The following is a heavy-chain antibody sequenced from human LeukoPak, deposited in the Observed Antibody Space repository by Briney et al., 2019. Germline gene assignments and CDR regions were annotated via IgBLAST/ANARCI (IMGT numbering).Heavy chain of an antibody. V-gene: IGHV5-51*01. CDR1: GCSFTSYW. CDR3: ARREGPTDPFDY. J-gene: IGHJ4*02. Sequence: GESLKMSCKGPGCSFTSYWMGWVRQMPRKGLEWMGIIYPGDSDTRYSPSFQGQVTISADKSISTAYLQWSSLKASDTAMYYCARREGPTDPFDYWGQGTLVTVSS. CDR2: IYPGDSDT. D-gene: IGHD4-11*01.